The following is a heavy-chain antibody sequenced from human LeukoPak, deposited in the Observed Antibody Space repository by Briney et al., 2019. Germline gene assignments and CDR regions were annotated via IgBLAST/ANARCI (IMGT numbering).Heavy chain of an antibody. D-gene: IGHD5/OR15-5a*01. CDR1: GYTFTSYY. V-gene: IGHV1-46*01. Sequence: ASVKVSCTASGYTFTSYYMHWVRQAPGQGLEWMGIINPSGGSTSYAQKFQGRVTMTRDTSTSTVYMELSSLRSEDTAVYYCARRLGSTAFDYWGQGTLVTVSS. CDR3: ARRLGSTAFDY. J-gene: IGHJ4*02. CDR2: INPSGGST.